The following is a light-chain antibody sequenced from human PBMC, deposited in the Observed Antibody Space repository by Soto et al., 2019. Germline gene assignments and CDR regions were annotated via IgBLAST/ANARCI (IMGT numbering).Light chain of an antibody. V-gene: IGLV1-40*01. J-gene: IGLJ1*01. CDR1: SSNIGSGYK. Sequence: VLTQSPSVSGAPGQRVTISCTGSSSNIGSGYKVHWYQQLPGTAPKLVMYGDNNRPSGVPDRFSGSKSGTSASLAITGLQAEDEADYYCQSFDSSLRAYVFGAGTKLTVL. CDR2: GDN. CDR3: QSFDSSLRAYV.